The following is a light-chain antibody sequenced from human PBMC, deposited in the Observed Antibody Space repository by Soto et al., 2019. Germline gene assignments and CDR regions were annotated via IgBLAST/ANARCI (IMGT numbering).Light chain of an antibody. CDR1: SSDVGGYNY. J-gene: IGLJ2*01. CDR3: TSYAGSNNPVV. Sequence: QSALTQPPSASGSPGQSVTISCTGTSSDVGGYNYVSWYQQHPGKATNLMIYEVSKRPSGVPDRFSGSKSGNAASLTVSGLQAEDEADYYCTSYAGSNNPVVFGGGTKVTVL. V-gene: IGLV2-8*01. CDR2: EVS.